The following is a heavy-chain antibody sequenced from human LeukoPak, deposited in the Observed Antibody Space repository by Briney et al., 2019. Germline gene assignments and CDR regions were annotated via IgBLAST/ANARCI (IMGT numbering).Heavy chain of an antibody. V-gene: IGHV4-39*01. D-gene: IGHD5-12*01. CDR1: GVSISSSSYY. CDR3: ARQLRSGYDFDY. Sequence: SETLSLTCTVSGVSISSSSYYWGWIRQPPGKGLEWIGSIYYSGSTYYNPSLKSRLTISVDTSKNQFSLKLSSVTAADTAVYYCARQLRSGYDFDYWGQGTLVTVSS. J-gene: IGHJ4*02. CDR2: IYYSGST.